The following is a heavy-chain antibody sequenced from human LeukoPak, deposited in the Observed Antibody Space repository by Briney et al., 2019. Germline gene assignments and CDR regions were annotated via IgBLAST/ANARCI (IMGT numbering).Heavy chain of an antibody. Sequence: ASVKVSCTASGGTFSSYAISWVRQTPGQGLEWMGGIIPIFGTANYAQKFQGRVTITTDESTSTAYMELSSLRSEDTAVYYCARGPEGYSYGFDYYYYYMDVWGKGTTVTVSS. D-gene: IGHD5-18*01. CDR1: GGTFSSYA. CDR2: IIPIFGTA. CDR3: ARGPEGYSYGFDYYYYYMDV. V-gene: IGHV1-69*05. J-gene: IGHJ6*03.